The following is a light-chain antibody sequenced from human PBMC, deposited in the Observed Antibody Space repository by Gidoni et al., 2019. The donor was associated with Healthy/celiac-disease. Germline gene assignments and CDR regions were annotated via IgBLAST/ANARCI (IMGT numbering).Light chain of an antibody. V-gene: IGKV3-20*01. J-gene: IGKJ3*01. Sequence: EIVLTQSPGTLSSSPGERATLSCRASQSVSSSYLAWYQQKPGQAPRLLIYGASSRATGIPDRFSGSGSGTDFTLTISRLEPEDFAVYYCQQYGSTFGPGTKVEIK. CDR3: QQYGST. CDR1: QSVSSSY. CDR2: GAS.